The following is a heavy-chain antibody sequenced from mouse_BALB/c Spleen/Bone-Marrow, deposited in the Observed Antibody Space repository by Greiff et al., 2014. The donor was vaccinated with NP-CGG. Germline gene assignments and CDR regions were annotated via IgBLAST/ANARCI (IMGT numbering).Heavy chain of an antibody. J-gene: IGHJ4*01. CDR1: GYTFINHW. D-gene: IGHD3-2*01. CDR3: TRDSSGYVGAMDF. V-gene: IGHV1-61*01. Sequence: QVQLQQPGAELVRPGASVKLSCKASGYTFINHWMNWVKQRPGQGLEWIGMTDPSDSETHYNQVFKDKATLTVDKSSNTAYMQPSSLTSEDSAVYYCTRDSSGYVGAMDFWGQGTSVTVPS. CDR2: TDPSDSET.